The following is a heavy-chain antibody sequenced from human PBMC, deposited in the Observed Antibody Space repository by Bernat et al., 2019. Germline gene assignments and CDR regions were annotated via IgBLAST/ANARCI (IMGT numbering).Heavy chain of an antibody. D-gene: IGHD6-19*01. V-gene: IGHV3-48*03. Sequence: EVQLVESGGGLVQPGGSLRLSCAASGFTFSSYEMNWVRQAPGKGLEWVSYISSSGNTIYYADSLKGRFPISRDNAKNSLYLQMNSLRAEDTAVYYCARGAVAGTPTRGYYGMDVWGQGTTVTVSS. CDR2: ISSSGNTI. CDR3: ARGAVAGTPTRGYYGMDV. J-gene: IGHJ6*02. CDR1: GFTFSSYE.